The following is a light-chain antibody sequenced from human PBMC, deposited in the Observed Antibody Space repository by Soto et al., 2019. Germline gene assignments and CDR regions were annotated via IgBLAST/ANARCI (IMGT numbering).Light chain of an antibody. CDR1: QSVSTSF. Sequence: VLTQSPGTLSLSPGERATLSCRASQSVSTSFLAWYQQKPGQAPRLLIYGASSRATGIPDRFSGSGSGTDFTLTISRLEPEDFAVYYCHQYGSSPRTFGQGTKVGIK. CDR3: HQYGSSPRT. V-gene: IGKV3-20*01. CDR2: GAS. J-gene: IGKJ1*01.